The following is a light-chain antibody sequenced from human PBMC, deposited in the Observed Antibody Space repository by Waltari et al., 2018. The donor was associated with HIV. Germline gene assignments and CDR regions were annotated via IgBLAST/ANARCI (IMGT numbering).Light chain of an antibody. CDR2: GAS. CDR1: KRLNSTY. CDR3: HQYGSSPRT. V-gene: IGKV3-20*01. Sequence: EIELTQSPGTLSLSPGARATLACRASKRLNSTYLALYQQQPGQTPRLLFYGASSRAIGIPDRVSGSGSETDFTLTISRLEPGDFAVYYCHQYGSSPRTFGQGTKVDIK. J-gene: IGKJ1*01.